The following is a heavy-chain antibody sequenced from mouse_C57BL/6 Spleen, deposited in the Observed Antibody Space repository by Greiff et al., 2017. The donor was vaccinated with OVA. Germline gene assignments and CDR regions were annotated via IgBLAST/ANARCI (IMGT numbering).Heavy chain of an antibody. CDR3: ATDYDEAY. J-gene: IGHJ3*01. CDR2: INPNNGGT. CDR1: GYTFTDYY. Sequence: EVQLQQSGPELVKPGASVKISCKASGYTFTDYYMNWVKQSHGKSLEWIGDINPNNGGTSYNQKFKGKATLTVDKSSSTAYMELRSLTSEDSAVYYSATDYDEAYWGQGTLVTVSA. D-gene: IGHD2-4*01. V-gene: IGHV1-26*01.